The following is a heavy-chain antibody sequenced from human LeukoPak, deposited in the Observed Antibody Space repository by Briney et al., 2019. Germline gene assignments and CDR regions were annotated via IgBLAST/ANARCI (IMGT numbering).Heavy chain of an antibody. CDR2: INPSGGST. J-gene: IGHJ4*02. V-gene: IGHV1-46*01. Sequence: ASVKVSCKASGYTFTSYYMHWVRQAPGQGLEWMGIINPSGGSTSYAQKFQGRVTMTRDTSTSTVYMELSSLRSEDTAVYYCAAAILGYCSSTSCYTLDYWGQGTLVTVSS. CDR1: GYTFTSYY. CDR3: AAAILGYCSSTSCYTLDY. D-gene: IGHD2-2*02.